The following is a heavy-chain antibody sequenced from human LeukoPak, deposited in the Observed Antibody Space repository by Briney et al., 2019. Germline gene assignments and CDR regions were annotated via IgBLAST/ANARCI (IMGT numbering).Heavy chain of an antibody. D-gene: IGHD6-19*01. J-gene: IGHJ4*02. CDR3: ARDRRSGRIDY. CDR1: GYTFTGYY. V-gene: IGHV1-2*02. CDR2: INPNSGGT. Sequence: ASVKVSCKASGYTFTGYYMHWVRQAPGQXXXXMGWINPNSGGTNYAQKFQGRVTMTRDTSISTAYMELSRLRSDDTAVYYCARDRRSGRIDYWGQGTLVTVSS.